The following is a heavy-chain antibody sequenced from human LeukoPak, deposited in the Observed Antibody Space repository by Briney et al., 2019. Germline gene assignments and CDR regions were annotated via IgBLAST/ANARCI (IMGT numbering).Heavy chain of an antibody. Sequence: PGGSLRLSCAASGFTFDDYTMHWVRQAPGKGLEWVSLISWDGGSTYYADSVKGRFTISRDNAKNSLYLQMNSLRAEDTALYYCAKADYGDGNYFDYWGQGTLVTVSS. V-gene: IGHV3-43*01. CDR1: GFTFDDYT. CDR2: ISWDGGST. J-gene: IGHJ4*02. CDR3: AKADYGDGNYFDY. D-gene: IGHD4-17*01.